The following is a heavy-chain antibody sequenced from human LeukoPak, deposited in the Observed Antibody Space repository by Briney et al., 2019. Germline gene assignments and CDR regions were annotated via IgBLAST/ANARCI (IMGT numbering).Heavy chain of an antibody. Sequence: SETLSLTCTVSGGSISSYYWSWLRQPPGKGLEWIGYIYYSGSTNYNPPLKSRVTISVDTSKSQFSLKLSSVTAADTAVYYCARMGVYYYYYYMDVWGKGTTVTVSS. D-gene: IGHD2-8*01. CDR1: GGSISSYY. V-gene: IGHV4-59*01. CDR2: IYYSGST. J-gene: IGHJ6*03. CDR3: ARMGVYYYYYYMDV.